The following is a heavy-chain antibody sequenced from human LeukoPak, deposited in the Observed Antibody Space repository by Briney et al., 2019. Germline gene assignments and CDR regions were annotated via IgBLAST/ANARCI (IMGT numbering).Heavy chain of an antibody. D-gene: IGHD5-18*01. CDR2: FSFNGEST. CDR3: AKGGYSNGRYYYYYMDV. V-gene: IGHV3-23*01. Sequence: GGSLRLSRAASGFTFSSYAMTWVRQAPGKGLEWVSSFSFNGESTYYADSAKGRFTISRDNSKNTLYLQMNSLRAEDTAVYYCAKGGYSNGRYYYYYMDVWGEGTTVTVSS. J-gene: IGHJ6*03. CDR1: GFTFSSYA.